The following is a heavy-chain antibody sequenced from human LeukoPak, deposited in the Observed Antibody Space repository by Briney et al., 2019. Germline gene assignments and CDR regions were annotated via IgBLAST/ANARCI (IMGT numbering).Heavy chain of an antibody. CDR3: ARTYGANSQDY. D-gene: IGHD4-23*01. Sequence: SQTLSLTGTVSGGSITSGDYYWSWIRQPPGKGLEWIGYIYYSGSTYYTPSLKSRVTMSVDTSKNQFSLKLNSVTAADTAVYYCARTYGANSQDYWGRGTLVTVSS. CDR2: IYYSGST. CDR1: GGSITSGDYY. V-gene: IGHV4-30-4*08. J-gene: IGHJ2*01.